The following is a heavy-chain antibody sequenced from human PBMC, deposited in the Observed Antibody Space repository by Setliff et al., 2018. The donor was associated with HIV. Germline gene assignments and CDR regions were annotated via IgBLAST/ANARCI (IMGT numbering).Heavy chain of an antibody. V-gene: IGHV4-59*11. J-gene: IGHJ4*02. CDR2: IFSSGST. Sequence: SETLSLTCTVSGYSISRHYWSWIRQPPGKELEWIGYIFSSGSTTYNPSLKSRVTISIDTYKNQFSLKVSSVTAADTAVYYCARGWEWGAPLDYWGQGTLVAVSS. CDR1: GYSISRHY. CDR3: ARGWEWGAPLDY. D-gene: IGHD1-26*01.